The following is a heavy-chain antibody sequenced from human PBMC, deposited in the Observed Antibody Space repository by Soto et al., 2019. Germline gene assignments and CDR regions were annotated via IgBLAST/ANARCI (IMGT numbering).Heavy chain of an antibody. CDR2: INPHSGDT. Sequence: QVQLVQSGAEVKKPGASVKVSYVASGYTFTDHYIHWVRQAPGQGLEWMGWINPHSGDTSYAQKFQGRVTLTRDTSISTAYMELSRLRYDDTAVYYCARGRTVNCYGIDVWGQGTTVTVSS. D-gene: IGHD4-17*01. J-gene: IGHJ6*02. V-gene: IGHV1-2*02. CDR3: ARGRTVNCYGIDV. CDR1: GYTFTDHY.